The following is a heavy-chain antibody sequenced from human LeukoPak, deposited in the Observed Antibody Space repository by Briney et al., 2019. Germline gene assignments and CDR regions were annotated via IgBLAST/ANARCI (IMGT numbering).Heavy chain of an antibody. Sequence: GSVKVSCKASGYSFTSYYMHWVRQAPGQGLEWMGLIIPSGGGTSDAQKFQGRVTMTRDTSTRTVYMELSSLRSEDTAVYYCARSSGSCPHWGQGTLVTVSS. CDR1: GYSFTSYY. J-gene: IGHJ4*02. V-gene: IGHV1-46*01. D-gene: IGHD1-26*01. CDR3: ARSSGSCPH. CDR2: IIPSGGGT.